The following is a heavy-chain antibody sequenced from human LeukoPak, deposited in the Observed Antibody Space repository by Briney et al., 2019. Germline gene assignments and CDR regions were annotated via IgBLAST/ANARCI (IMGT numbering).Heavy chain of an antibody. CDR3: ARDDAGGYEFDY. J-gene: IGHJ4*02. Sequence: PSETLSLTCTVSGGSISSYYWSWIRQPPGKGLEWIGFIYYSGSTNYNPSLKSRVTMSVDTSKNQFSLKLSSVTAADTAVYYCARDDAGGYEFDYWGQGTLVTVSS. D-gene: IGHD5-12*01. V-gene: IGHV4-59*12. CDR1: GGSISSYY. CDR2: IYYSGST.